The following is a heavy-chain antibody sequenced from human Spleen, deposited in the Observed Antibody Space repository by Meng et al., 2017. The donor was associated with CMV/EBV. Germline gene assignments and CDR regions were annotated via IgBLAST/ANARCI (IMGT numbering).Heavy chain of an antibody. CDR1: GYTFASYF. CDR2: MNANSAST. Sequence: SVKVSCKASGYTFASYFMYWVRQAPGQGFEWMGWMNANSASTDYAQNFQGRVTMTRDSSTSTAYMELSSLRSEDSAVYYCARVPRDDDFGSDNTPGHFYYYGMDVWGQGTTVTVSS. J-gene: IGHJ6*02. D-gene: IGHD3-3*01. CDR3: ARVPRDDDFGSDNTPGHFYYYGMDV. V-gene: IGHV1-8*02.